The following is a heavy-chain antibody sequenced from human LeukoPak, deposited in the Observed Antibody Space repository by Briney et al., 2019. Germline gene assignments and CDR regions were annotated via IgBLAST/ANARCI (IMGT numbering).Heavy chain of an antibody. D-gene: IGHD3-22*01. Sequence: GGSLRLSCAASGFTFSSYAMSWVRQAPGKGLEWVSAISGSGGSTYYADSVKGRFTISRDNSKNTLYLQMNSLRAEDTAVYYCAKGSGYYPTLLDDYCGQGTLVTVPS. V-gene: IGHV3-23*01. CDR2: ISGSGGST. CDR1: GFTFSSYA. J-gene: IGHJ4*02. CDR3: AKGSGYYPTLLDDY.